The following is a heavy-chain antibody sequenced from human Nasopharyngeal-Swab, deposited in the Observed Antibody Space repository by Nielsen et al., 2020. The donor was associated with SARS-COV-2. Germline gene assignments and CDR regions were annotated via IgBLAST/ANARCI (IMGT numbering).Heavy chain of an antibody. D-gene: IGHD3-10*01. CDR3: ATRSGYYGSGSFYDY. V-gene: IGHV3-23*01. Sequence: GGSLRLSCAASGFTFSSYAMSWVRQPPGKGLEWVSAISGSGGSTYYADSVKGRFTISRDNSKNTLYLQMNSLRAEDTAVYYCATRSGYYGSGSFYDYWGQGTLVTVSS. J-gene: IGHJ4*02. CDR1: GFTFSSYA. CDR2: ISGSGGST.